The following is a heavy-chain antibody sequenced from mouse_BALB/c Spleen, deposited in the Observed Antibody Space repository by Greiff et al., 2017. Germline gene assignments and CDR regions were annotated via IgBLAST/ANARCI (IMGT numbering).Heavy chain of an antibody. CDR3: ARGGSSLYAMDY. D-gene: IGHD1-1*01. V-gene: IGHV3-6*02. CDR2: ISYDGSN. J-gene: IGHJ4*01. Sequence: ESGPGLVKPSQSLSLTCSVTGYSITSGYYWNWIRQFPGNKLEWMGYISYDGSNNYNPSLKNRISITRDTSKNQFFLKLNSVTTEDTATYYCARGGSSLYAMDYWGQGTSVTVSS. CDR1: GYSITSGYY.